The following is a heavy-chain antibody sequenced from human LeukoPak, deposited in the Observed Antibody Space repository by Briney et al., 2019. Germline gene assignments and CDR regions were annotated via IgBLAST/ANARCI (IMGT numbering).Heavy chain of an antibody. J-gene: IGHJ3*02. V-gene: IGHV4-39*01. CDR2: IYYSGST. CDR1: GASMSGNSYY. Sequence: PSETLSLTCSVSGASMSGNSYYWGWIRQPPGKGLEWIGSIYYSGSTYYNPSLKSRVTISVDTSKNQFSLKLSSVTAADTAVYYCAGAATILDAFDIWGQGTMVTVSS. CDR3: AGAATILDAFDI. D-gene: IGHD2-15*01.